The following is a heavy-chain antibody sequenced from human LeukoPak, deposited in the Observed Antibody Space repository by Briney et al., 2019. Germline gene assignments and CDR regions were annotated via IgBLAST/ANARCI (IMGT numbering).Heavy chain of an antibody. J-gene: IGHJ5*02. CDR2: IYTSGGT. CDR3: ARVRGSYVTNWFDP. CDR1: GGSISSYY. V-gene: IGHV4-4*07. D-gene: IGHD1-26*01. Sequence: TPSETLSLTCTVSGGSISSYYWSWIRQPAGKGLEWIGRIYTSGGTNYNPSLKSRVTMSVDTSKNQFSLKLSSVTAADTAVYYCARVRGSYVTNWFDPWGQGTLVTVSS.